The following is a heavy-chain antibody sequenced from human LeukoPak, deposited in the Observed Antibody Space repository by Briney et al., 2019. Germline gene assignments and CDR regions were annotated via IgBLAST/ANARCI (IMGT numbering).Heavy chain of an antibody. CDR1: GGSISSSSYY. J-gene: IGHJ3*02. Sequence: SETLSLTCTVSGGSISSSSYYWGWIRQPPGKGLEWIGSIYYSGSTYYNPSLKSRVTISVDTSKNQFSQKLSSVTAADTAVYYCAREGLRYFDWDLDAFDIWGQGTMVTVSS. CDR2: IYYSGST. CDR3: AREGLRYFDWDLDAFDI. V-gene: IGHV4-39*07. D-gene: IGHD3-9*01.